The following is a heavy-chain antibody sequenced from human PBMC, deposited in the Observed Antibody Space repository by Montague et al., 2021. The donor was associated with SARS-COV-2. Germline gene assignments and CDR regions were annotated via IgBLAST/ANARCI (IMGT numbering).Heavy chain of an antibody. Sequence: SETLSLTCTVSGGSVSSGGYYWSWIRQPPGKGLEWIGYIYYSGXTXYXXXXKXRVTISLDTSKNRFSLKLTSVTAADTAVYYRARVSLAAAATRSDYWGQGTLVTVSS. V-gene: IGHV4-61*08. CDR1: GGSVSSGGYY. CDR2: IYYSGXT. J-gene: IGHJ4*02. D-gene: IGHD6-13*01. CDR3: ARVSLAAAATRSDY.